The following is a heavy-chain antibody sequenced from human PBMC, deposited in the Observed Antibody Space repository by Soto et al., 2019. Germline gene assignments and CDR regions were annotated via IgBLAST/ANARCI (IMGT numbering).Heavy chain of an antibody. D-gene: IGHD5-12*01. CDR1: GFTFSSYA. CDR3: ARDTVGGVATMIGDY. CDR2: ISYDGSNK. V-gene: IGHV3-30-3*01. J-gene: IGHJ4*02. Sequence: QVQLVESGGGVVQPGRSLRLSCAASGFTFSSYAMHWVRQAPGKGLEWVAVISYDGSNKYYADSVKGRFTISRDNSKNTLYLQMNSLRAEDTAVYYCARDTVGGVATMIGDYWGQGTLVTASS.